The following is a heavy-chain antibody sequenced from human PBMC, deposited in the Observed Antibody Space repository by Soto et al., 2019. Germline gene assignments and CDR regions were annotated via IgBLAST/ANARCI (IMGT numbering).Heavy chain of an antibody. D-gene: IGHD1-26*01. Sequence: LRLSCTASGFTSNNKWMHWVRQAPGKGLVWLSRIDGAAATTNYADSVKGRFTISRDNAKDIVFLHVNGLTDEEKAVCYCARGGAMGVDYWGQGTLVTVSS. CDR3: ARGGAMGVDY. CDR1: GFTSNNKW. J-gene: IGHJ4*02. V-gene: IGHV3-74*01. CDR2: IDGAAATT.